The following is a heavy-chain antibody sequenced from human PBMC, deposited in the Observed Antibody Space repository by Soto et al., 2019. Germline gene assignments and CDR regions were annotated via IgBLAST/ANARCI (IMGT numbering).Heavy chain of an antibody. V-gene: IGHV4-34*01. CDR2: INHSGST. D-gene: IGHD3-10*01. Sequence: SETLSLTCAVYGGSFSGYYWSWIRQPPGKGLEWIGEINHSGSTNFNPSLKSRVTISIDTSKNHFSLKLRAVIAADTAVYYCARGRPGYYYGSGRQYNWFDPWGQGTLVTVSS. CDR1: GGSFSGYY. CDR3: ARGRPGYYYGSGRQYNWFDP. J-gene: IGHJ5*02.